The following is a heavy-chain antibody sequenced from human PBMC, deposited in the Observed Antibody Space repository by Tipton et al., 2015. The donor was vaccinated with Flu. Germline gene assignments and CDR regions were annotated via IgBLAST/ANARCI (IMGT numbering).Heavy chain of an antibody. V-gene: IGHV4-39*01. CDR1: GGSISSSPYY. CDR2: SYYSGTT. J-gene: IGHJ5*02. CDR3: AGHKVIFAITPGNWFDP. D-gene: IGHD2-21*01. Sequence: TLSLTCTVSGGSISSSPYYWGWIRQPPGKGPEWIGTSYYSGTTYYNPSLKSRVSMFVDTSKNQFSLKLTSVTAADTAVYYCAGHKVIFAITPGNWFDPWGQGTLVTVSS.